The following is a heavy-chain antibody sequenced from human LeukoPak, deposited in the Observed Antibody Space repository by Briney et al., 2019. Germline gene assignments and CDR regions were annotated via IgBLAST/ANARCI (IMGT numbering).Heavy chain of an antibody. CDR1: GFTVSSNY. Sequence: GGSLRLSCAASGFTVSSNYMSWVRQAPGKGLEWVSVIYSGGSTHYADSVKGRFTISGDNSKNTLYLQMNSLRAEDTAVYYCAREGPYDFWSGSYFDYWGQGTLVTVSS. CDR2: IYSGGST. D-gene: IGHD3-3*01. J-gene: IGHJ4*02. CDR3: AREGPYDFWSGSYFDY. V-gene: IGHV3-66*01.